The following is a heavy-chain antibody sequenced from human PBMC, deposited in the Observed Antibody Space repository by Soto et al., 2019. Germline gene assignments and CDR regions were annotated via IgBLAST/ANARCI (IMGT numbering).Heavy chain of an antibody. CDR2: INAGNGNT. D-gene: IGHD4-17*01. Sequence: GASVKVSCKASGYTFTSYAMHWVRQAPGQRLEWMGWINAGNGNTKYSQKFQGRVTITRDTSASTAYMELSSLRSEDTAVYYCARDPAVTTDYYYYGMDVWGQGTTVTVSS. CDR1: GYTFTSYA. V-gene: IGHV1-3*01. J-gene: IGHJ6*02. CDR3: ARDPAVTTDYYYYGMDV.